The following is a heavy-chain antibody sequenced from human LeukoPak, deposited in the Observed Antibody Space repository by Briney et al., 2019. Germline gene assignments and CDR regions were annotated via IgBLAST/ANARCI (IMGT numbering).Heavy chain of an antibody. Sequence: PGGSLRLSCAASGFTFSSYSMNWVRQAPGKGLEWVSSISSSSSYIYYADSVKGRFTISRDNAKNSLYLQMNSLRAEDTAVYYCARGHELVWFGELFNNWFDPWGQGTLVTVSS. J-gene: IGHJ5*02. V-gene: IGHV3-21*01. CDR1: GFTFSSYS. D-gene: IGHD3-10*01. CDR3: ARGHELVWFGELFNNWFDP. CDR2: ISSSSSYI.